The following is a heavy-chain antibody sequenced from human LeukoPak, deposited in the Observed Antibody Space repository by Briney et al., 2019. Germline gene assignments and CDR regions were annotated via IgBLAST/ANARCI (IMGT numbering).Heavy chain of an antibody. CDR1: GGSISSSSYY. J-gene: IGHJ6*03. CDR2: IYYSGST. Sequence: KPSETLSLTCTVSGGSISSSSYYWGWIRQPPGKGLEWIGSIYYSGSTYYNPSLKSRITISVDTSKNQFSLKLSSVTAADTAVYYCATYYYGSGSPDYYYYMDVWGKGTTVTVSS. D-gene: IGHD3-10*01. V-gene: IGHV4-39*01. CDR3: ATYYYGSGSPDYYYYMDV.